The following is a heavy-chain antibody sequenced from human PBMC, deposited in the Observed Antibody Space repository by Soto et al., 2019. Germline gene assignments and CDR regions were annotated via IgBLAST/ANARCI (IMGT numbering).Heavy chain of an antibody. V-gene: IGHV3-21*01. D-gene: IGHD6-6*01. Sequence: GGALRLSCAASGFTFSSYSMNWVRQAPGKGLEWVSSISSSSSYIYYADSVKGRFTISRDNAKNSLYLQMNSLRAEDTAVYYCARSSYPPFKQLAHQTDDAFDIWGQGTMVPVSS. CDR1: GFTFSSYS. CDR3: ARSSYPPFKQLAHQTDDAFDI. CDR2: ISSSSSYI. J-gene: IGHJ3*02.